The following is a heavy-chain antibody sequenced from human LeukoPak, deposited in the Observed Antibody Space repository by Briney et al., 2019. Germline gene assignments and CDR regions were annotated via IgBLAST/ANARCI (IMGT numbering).Heavy chain of an antibody. J-gene: IGHJ4*02. CDR3: GMYGAYYCLLTGYYPFDY. CDR2: ISAYNGNT. V-gene: IGHV1-18*04. Sequence: ASVKVSCKSSGYTFTIYGISCVRQAPGQGLEWMGWISAYNGNTNYAQKLQGRVTMTTDTSTSTAYMELRSLRSEDTAVYDCGMYGAYYCLLTGYYPFDYWGQGTLVTVSS. CDR1: GYTFTIYG. D-gene: IGHD3-9*01.